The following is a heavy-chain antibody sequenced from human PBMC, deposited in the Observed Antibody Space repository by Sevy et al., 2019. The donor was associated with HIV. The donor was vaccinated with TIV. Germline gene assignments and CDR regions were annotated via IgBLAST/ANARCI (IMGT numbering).Heavy chain of an antibody. Sequence: SETLSLTCTVSGGSVTSGNYYWTWIRQPPGKGLAWIGYISYSGNTMYNPSLESRVIISVDTSKTQFSLTLSSVTAADTAVYYCATVSEAIYYFGMDVWGQGTTVTVSS. CDR2: ISYSGNT. CDR1: GGSVTSGNYY. V-gene: IGHV4-61*01. J-gene: IGHJ6*02. CDR3: ATVSEAIYYFGMDV.